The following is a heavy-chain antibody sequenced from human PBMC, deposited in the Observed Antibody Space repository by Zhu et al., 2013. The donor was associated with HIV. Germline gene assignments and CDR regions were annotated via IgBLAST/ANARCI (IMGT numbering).Heavy chain of an antibody. CDR3: ARSGEGELLNAFDI. D-gene: IGHD1-26*01. CDR2: IYYSG. CDR1: GGSISSYY. V-gene: IGHV4-59*01. Sequence: QVQLQESGPGLVKPSETLSLTCTVSGGSISSYYWSWIRQPPGKGLEWIGYIYYSGSTISVDTSKNQFSLKLSSVTAADTAVYYCARSGEGELLNAFDIWGQGTMVTVSS. J-gene: IGHJ3*02.